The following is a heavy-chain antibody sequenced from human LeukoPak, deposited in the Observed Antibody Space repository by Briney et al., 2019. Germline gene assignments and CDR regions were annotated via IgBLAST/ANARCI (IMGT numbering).Heavy chain of an antibody. D-gene: IGHD2-2*01. V-gene: IGHV4-59*08. CDR1: GGSISSFC. J-gene: IGHJ4*02. CDR3: ARHGDYYCRSTTCFDY. CDR2: VYSSGST. Sequence: SETLSLTCTVSGGSISSFCWSWIRQPPGKGLEWIGYVYSSGSTNYNPSLKSRLTVSVDTSKNQFSLQLSSVTAADTAVYYCARHGDYYCRSTTCFDYWGQGTLVTVSS.